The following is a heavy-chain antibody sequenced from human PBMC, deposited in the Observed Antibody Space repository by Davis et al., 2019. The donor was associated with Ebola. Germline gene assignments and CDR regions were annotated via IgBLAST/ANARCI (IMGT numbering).Heavy chain of an antibody. Sequence: GSLRLSCTVSGDSVSNGIYYWSWIRQPPGKGPEWIAFIYYSGTTNYNPSLKSRVTISLDTSKNQFSLKLRSVTAADTAVYYCARWVIVGATNGWFAPWGQGTQVTVSS. CDR3: ARWVIVGATNGWFAP. J-gene: IGHJ5*02. D-gene: IGHD1-26*01. CDR2: IYYSGTT. CDR1: GDSVSNGIYY. V-gene: IGHV4-61*01.